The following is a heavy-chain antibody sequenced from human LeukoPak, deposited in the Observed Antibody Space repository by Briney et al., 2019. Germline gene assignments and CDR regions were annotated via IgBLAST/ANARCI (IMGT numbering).Heavy chain of an antibody. V-gene: IGHV4-4*07. D-gene: IGHD2-2*01. J-gene: IGHJ4*02. Sequence: SETLSLTCTVSGGSISSYYWSWIRQPAGKGLEWIGRIYTSGSTNYNPSLKSRVTMSVDTSKNQFSLKLSSVTAADTAVYYCARDTPYCSSTSCYGGYDCWGQGTLVTVSS. CDR1: GGSISSYY. CDR2: IYTSGST. CDR3: ARDTPYCSSTSCYGGYDC.